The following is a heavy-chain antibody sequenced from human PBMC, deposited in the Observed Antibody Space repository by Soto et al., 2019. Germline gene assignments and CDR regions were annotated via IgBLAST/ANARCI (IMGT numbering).Heavy chain of an antibody. V-gene: IGHV4-59*01. Sequence: SETLSLTCTVSGGPIRGDYWSWIRQTPGKGLEWIGYVYDSGRTSYNPSLQSRVTMSEDTSNNRLSLTLRSVTAADTAVYYCARVDSDYDYYYMDVWGKGTTVTVSS. J-gene: IGHJ6*03. CDR2: VYDSGRT. CDR1: GGPIRGDY. D-gene: IGHD2-15*01. CDR3: ARVDSDYDYYYMDV.